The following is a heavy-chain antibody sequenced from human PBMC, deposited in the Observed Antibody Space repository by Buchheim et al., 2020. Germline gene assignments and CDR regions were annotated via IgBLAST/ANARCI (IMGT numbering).Heavy chain of an antibody. Sequence: QVQLQQWGAGLLKPSETLSLTCAVYGGSFSGYYWSWIRQPPGKGLEWIGEINHSGSTNYNPSLKSRVTISVDTSKNKFSLKLSSVTAADTAVYYCARTRSYYDSSGYYWGQGTL. CDR1: GGSFSGYY. CDR2: INHSGST. V-gene: IGHV4-34*01. D-gene: IGHD3-22*01. J-gene: IGHJ4*02. CDR3: ARTRSYYDSSGYY.